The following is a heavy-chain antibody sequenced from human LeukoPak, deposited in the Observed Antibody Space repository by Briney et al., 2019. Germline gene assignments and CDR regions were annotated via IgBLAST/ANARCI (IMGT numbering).Heavy chain of an antibody. CDR3: ARDGPTLAIFGVVADMDV. J-gene: IGHJ6*03. CDR2: INWNGGST. V-gene: IGHV3-20*04. Sequence: GGSLRLSCAASGFTFDDYGMSWVRQAPGKGLEWVSGINWNGGSTGYADSVKGRFTISRDNAKNSLYLQMNSLRAEDTALYYCARDGPTLAIFGVVADMDVWGKGTTVTVSS. D-gene: IGHD3-3*01. CDR1: GFTFDDYG.